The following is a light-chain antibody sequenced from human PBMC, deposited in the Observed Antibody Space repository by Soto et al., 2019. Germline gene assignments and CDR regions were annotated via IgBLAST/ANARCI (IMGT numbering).Light chain of an antibody. Sequence: QAVVTQEPSLTVSPGGTVTLTCGSSTGIVTSGHFPYWFQQKPGQAPRTLIYDTSSTHSWTPTRFSGSLLGGKAALTLSGAQPEDEAEYYCLLSYSGARVFGGGTQLTVL. J-gene: IGLJ2*01. CDR1: TGIVTSGHF. CDR2: DTS. CDR3: LLSYSGARV. V-gene: IGLV7-46*01.